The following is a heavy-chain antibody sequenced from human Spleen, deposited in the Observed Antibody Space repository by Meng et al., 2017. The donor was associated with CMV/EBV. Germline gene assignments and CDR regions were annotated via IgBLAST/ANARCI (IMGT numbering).Heavy chain of an antibody. J-gene: IGHJ6*02. CDR3: ARDACSGGACYSVSTYYFYGMEV. Sequence: GESLKISCAASGFTFSSYAMHWVRQAPGKGLEWVSIILYDDGSNKHYADSVKGRFTISRDNSKNNVYLQMNSLRAKDTAVYYCARDACSGGACYSVSTYYFYGMEVWGQGTTVTVS. V-gene: IGHV3-30*04. D-gene: IGHD2-15*01. CDR1: GFTFSSYA. CDR2: ILYDDGSNK.